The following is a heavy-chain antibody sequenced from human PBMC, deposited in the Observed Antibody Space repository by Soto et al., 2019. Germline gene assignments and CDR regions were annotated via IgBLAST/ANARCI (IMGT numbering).Heavy chain of an antibody. D-gene: IGHD4-4*01. Sequence: PSETLSLTCTVSGGSISSSSYYWGWIRQPPGKGLEGIGSIYYSGSTYYNPSLKSRVTISVDTSKNQFSLTLSSVTAADTAVYYCARLWAYSRDPFDYWGQGTLVTVSS. CDR3: ARLWAYSRDPFDY. CDR2: IYYSGST. J-gene: IGHJ4*02. CDR1: GGSISSSSYY. V-gene: IGHV4-39*01.